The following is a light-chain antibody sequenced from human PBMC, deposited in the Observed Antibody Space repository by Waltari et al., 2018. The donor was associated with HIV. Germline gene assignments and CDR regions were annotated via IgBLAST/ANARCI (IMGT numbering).Light chain of an antibody. Sequence: VMTQSPATLSVSPGGSATISCRTSDSIGNNLIWYQQRPGQAPRVLIYGASTRAPGIPGRITGSGSGTEFTLTISSLQPEDFATYYCLQHNSYPRTFGQGTKVEIK. J-gene: IGKJ1*01. CDR3: LQHNSYPRT. CDR2: GAS. CDR1: DSIGNN. V-gene: IGKV3-15*01.